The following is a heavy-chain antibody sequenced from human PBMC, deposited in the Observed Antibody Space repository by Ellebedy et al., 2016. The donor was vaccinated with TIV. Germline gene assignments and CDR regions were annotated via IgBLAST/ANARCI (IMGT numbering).Heavy chain of an antibody. J-gene: IGHJ5*02. Sequence: SETLSLXCSVSGGSISGSDYYWGWIRQPPGKGLQWMGSIHYAGKTFYNPSFTSRVTISVDTSKNQFSLKLDSVTAADTAVYFCARRGAVAGLPWPDPWGQGNQVTVSS. CDR2: IHYAGKT. V-gene: IGHV4-39*01. CDR3: ARRGAVAGLPWPDP. CDR1: GGSISGSDYY. D-gene: IGHD6-19*01.